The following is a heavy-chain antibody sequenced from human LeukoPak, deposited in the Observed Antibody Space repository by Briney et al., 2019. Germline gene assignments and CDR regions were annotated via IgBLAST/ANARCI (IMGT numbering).Heavy chain of an antibody. J-gene: IGHJ5*02. CDR2: ISGSGGST. Sequence: SSSSYYWGWIRQPPGKGLEWVSAISGSGGSTYYADSVKGRFTISRDKSKNTLYLQMNSLRAEDTAVYYCAKSAGSSWYASLWFDPWGQGTLVTVSS. D-gene: IGHD6-13*01. CDR3: AKSAGSSWYASLWFDP. V-gene: IGHV3-23*01. CDR1: SSSSYY.